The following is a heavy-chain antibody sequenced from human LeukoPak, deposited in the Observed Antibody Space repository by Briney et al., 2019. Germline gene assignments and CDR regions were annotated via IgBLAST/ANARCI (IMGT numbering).Heavy chain of an antibody. V-gene: IGHV3-23*01. CDR1: GLTFSRYA. D-gene: IGHD5-18*01. CDR3: AKGIAQGYTFGSIEQDY. Sequence: GGSLRLSCAVSGLTFSRYAMSWVRQAPGKGLEWVSAISESGSGTYYADSVKGRFTISRDNSKDTLSLQMNSLRAEDTAVYYCAKGIAQGYTFGSIEQDYWGQGTLVTVSS. J-gene: IGHJ4*02. CDR2: ISESGSGT.